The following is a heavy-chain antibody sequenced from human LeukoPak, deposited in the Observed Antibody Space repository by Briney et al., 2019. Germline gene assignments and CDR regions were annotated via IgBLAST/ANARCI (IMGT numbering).Heavy chain of an antibody. J-gene: IGHJ4*02. CDR1: GGSFSVYY. CDR2: ITHSGST. Sequence: PSDTLSLTCAVYGGSFSVYYWRCTRDPPGGGRECIGDITHSGSTHYTPSLKRRVTISVDTSKNQFSLHLSSVTAADTAVYYCARRYPPVRGVNVRPQEDRKYYFDYWGQGNLVTVSS. D-gene: IGHD3-10*01. V-gene: IGHV4-34*01. CDR3: ARRYPPVRGVNVRPQEDRKYYFDY.